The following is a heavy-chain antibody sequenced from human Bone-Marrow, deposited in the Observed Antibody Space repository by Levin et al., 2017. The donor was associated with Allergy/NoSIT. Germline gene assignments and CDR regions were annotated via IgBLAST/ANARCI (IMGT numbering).Heavy chain of an antibody. CDR1: GFTFSSYA. J-gene: IGHJ4*02. Sequence: GGSLRLSCAASGFTFSSYAMYWVRQAPGKGPEWVAFISYDVRNKDYADSVKGRFTISGDNSENTLYLQMNSLRAEDTAVYYCARENPPRFPLDYWGQGTLVTVSS. D-gene: IGHD2-21*01. V-gene: IGHV3-30-3*01. CDR3: ARENPPRFPLDY. CDR2: ISYDVRNK.